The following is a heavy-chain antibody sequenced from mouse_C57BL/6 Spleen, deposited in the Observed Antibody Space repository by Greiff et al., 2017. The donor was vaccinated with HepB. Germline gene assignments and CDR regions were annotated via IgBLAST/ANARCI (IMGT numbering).Heavy chain of an antibody. D-gene: IGHD2-4*01. CDR3: ARGNYDYDRYFDV. J-gene: IGHJ1*03. V-gene: IGHV3-6*01. CDR2: ISYDGSN. Sequence: ESGPGLVKPSQSLSLTCSVTGYSITSGYYWNWIRQFPGNKLEWMGYISYDGSNNYNPSLKNRISITRDTSKNQFFLKLNSVTTEDTATYYCARGNYDYDRYFDVWGTGTTVTVSS. CDR1: GYSITSGYY.